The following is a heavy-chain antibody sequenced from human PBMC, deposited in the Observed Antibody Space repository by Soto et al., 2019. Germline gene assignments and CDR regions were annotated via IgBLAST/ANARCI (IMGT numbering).Heavy chain of an antibody. J-gene: IGHJ6*02. CDR1: GFTFSSYG. CDR2: ISYDGSNK. Sequence: QVQLVESGGGVVQPGRSLRLSCAASGFTFSSYGMHWVRQAPGKGLEWVAVISYDGSNKYYADSVKGRFTISRDNSKNTLYLQMNSLRAEDTAVYYCAKGKADYYGSGSPMDVWGQGTTVTVPS. D-gene: IGHD3-10*01. V-gene: IGHV3-30*18. CDR3: AKGKADYYGSGSPMDV.